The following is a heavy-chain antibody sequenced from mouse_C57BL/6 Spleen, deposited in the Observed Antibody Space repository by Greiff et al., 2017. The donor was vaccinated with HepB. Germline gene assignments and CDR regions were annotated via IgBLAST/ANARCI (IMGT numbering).Heavy chain of an antibody. Sequence: QVQLQQPGAELVRPGTSVKLSCKASGYTFTSYWMHWVKQRPGQGLEWIGVIDPSDSYTNYNQKFKGKATLTVDTSSSTAYMQLSSLTSEDSAVYYCARDDYDVGYYAMDYWGQGTSGTVSS. CDR1: GYTFTSYW. V-gene: IGHV1-59*01. CDR3: ARDDYDVGYYAMDY. D-gene: IGHD2-4*01. J-gene: IGHJ4*01. CDR2: IDPSDSYT.